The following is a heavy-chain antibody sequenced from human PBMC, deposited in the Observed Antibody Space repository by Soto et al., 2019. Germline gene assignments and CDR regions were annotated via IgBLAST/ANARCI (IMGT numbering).Heavy chain of an antibody. D-gene: IGHD3-3*01. CDR3: ASARSGYYTTWGGTHWFDP. Sequence: SETLSLTCTVSGASVSSPTYYWNWIRQPPGKPLEWIGYIYYSGSTNYNPSLKSRVTISVDTSKNQFSLKLSSVTAADTAVYYCASARSGYYTTWGGTHWFDPWGQGTLVTVSS. CDR2: IYYSGST. V-gene: IGHV4-61*01. CDR1: GASVSSPTYY. J-gene: IGHJ5*02.